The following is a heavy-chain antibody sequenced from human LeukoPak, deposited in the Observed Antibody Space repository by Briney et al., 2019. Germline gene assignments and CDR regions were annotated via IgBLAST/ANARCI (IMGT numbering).Heavy chain of an antibody. CDR3: ARSRGAGPGAHFDH. CDR2: ISSSGDYT. Sequence: PGGSLRLSCAASGFSFSDEYMSWIRQAPGQGLEWVSYISSSGDYTNHADSVKGRFTISRDNAKNSLYLQMNILRAEDTAVYYCARSRGAGPGAHFDHWGQGILVTVSS. CDR1: GFSFSDEY. D-gene: IGHD6-19*01. J-gene: IGHJ4*02. V-gene: IGHV3-11*03.